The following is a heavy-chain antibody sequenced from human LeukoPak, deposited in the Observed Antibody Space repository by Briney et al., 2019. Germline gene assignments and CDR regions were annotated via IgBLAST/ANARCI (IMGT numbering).Heavy chain of an antibody. V-gene: IGHV1-46*01. D-gene: IGHD2-2*01. CDR2: INPSGGSP. CDR3: ARRGYCISTSCSLDY. Sequence: ASVKVSCKASGYTFSSYYINWVRQAPGQGLEWMGIINPSGGSPSYAQKFQGRVTLTRDTSTSTVYMDLSSLRSEDTAVYYCARRGYCISTSCSLDYWGQGTLVTVSS. CDR1: GYTFSSYY. J-gene: IGHJ4*02.